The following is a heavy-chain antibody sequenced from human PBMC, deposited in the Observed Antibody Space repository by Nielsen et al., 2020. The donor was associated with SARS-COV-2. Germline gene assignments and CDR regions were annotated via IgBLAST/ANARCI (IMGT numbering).Heavy chain of an antibody. CDR3: ASSAPPSGFNWFDP. D-gene: IGHD3-22*01. CDR2: ISGNSDSA. Sequence: ASVKVSCKASGYTFTKYGISWVRQAPGQGLEWMGWISGNSDSAKYVKKFLGRVIMTTDTSTSTVYLEVRSLRSDDTAVYYCASSAPPSGFNWFDPWGQGTLVTDSS. V-gene: IGHV1-18*04. CDR1: GYTFTKYG. J-gene: IGHJ5*02.